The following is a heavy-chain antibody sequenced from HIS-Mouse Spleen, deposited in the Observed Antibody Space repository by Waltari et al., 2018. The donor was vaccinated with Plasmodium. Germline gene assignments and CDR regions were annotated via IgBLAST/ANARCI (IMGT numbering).Heavy chain of an antibody. CDR2: ISYDGSNK. CDR3: AKEVLGYYDFWSRPDY. Sequence: QVQLVESGGGVVQPGRSLRLSCAASGFTFSSYGMLWVRQAPGEGLEGVAVISYDGSNKYYADSVKGRFTISRDNSKNTLYLQMNSLRAEDTAVYYCAKEVLGYYDFWSRPDYWGQGTLVTVSS. V-gene: IGHV3-30*18. CDR1: GFTFSSYG. J-gene: IGHJ4*02. D-gene: IGHD3-3*01.